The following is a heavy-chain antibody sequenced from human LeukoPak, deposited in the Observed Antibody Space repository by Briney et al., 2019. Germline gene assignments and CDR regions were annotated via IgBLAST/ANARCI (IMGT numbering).Heavy chain of an antibody. D-gene: IGHD2-2*01. J-gene: IGHJ4*02. Sequence: GGSLRLSCAGSGFTFSSHWMSWVRQAPGKGLEWVANIKQDGSEKYFVDSVKGRFTISRDNAKNSLYLQMNSLRAEDTAVYYCARGRVVVPAAMTGVDYWGQGTLVTVSS. V-gene: IGHV3-7*01. CDR3: ARGRVVVPAAMTGVDY. CDR1: GFTFSSHW. CDR2: IKQDGSEK.